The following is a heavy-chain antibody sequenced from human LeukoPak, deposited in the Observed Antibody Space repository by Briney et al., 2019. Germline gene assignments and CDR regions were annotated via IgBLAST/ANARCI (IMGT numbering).Heavy chain of an antibody. CDR3: ARDIGGGDNFDH. D-gene: IGHD3-16*01. CDR2: IYYSGST. V-gene: IGHV4-31*03. Sequence: PSETLSLTCTVSGGSISSGGYYWSWIRQHPGKGLEWIGYIYYSGSTYYNPSLKSRVTISVDTSKNQFSLKLSSVTAADTAVYYCARDIGGGDNFDHWGQGTLVTVSS. CDR1: GGSISSGGYY. J-gene: IGHJ4*02.